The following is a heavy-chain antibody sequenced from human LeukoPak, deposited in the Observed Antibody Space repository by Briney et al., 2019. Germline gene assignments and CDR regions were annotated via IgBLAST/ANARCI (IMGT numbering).Heavy chain of an antibody. CDR3: ARAGRWYFEIFYFDY. V-gene: IGHV4-39*01. CDR2: IYYSGST. J-gene: IGHJ4*02. D-gene: IGHD6-13*01. Sequence: SETLSHTCTVSGGSISSSSYYWGWIRQPPGKGLEWIGSIYYSGSTYYNPSLKSRVTISVDTSKNQFSLKLSSVTAADTAVYYCARAGRWYFEIFYFDYWGQGTLVTVSS. CDR1: GGSISSSSYY.